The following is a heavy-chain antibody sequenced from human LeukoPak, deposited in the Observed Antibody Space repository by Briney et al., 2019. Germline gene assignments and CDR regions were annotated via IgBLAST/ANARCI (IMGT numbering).Heavy chain of an antibody. CDR3: ARRAGAYSHPYDY. CDR1: GFTVSSNS. D-gene: IGHD4/OR15-4a*01. CDR2: IYSDNT. Sequence: GGSLRLSCTVSGFTVSSNSMSWVRQAPGKGLEWVSFIYSDNTHYSDSVKGRFTISRDNSKSILYLQMNSLRAEDTAVYYCARRAGAYSHPYDYWGQGTLVTVSS. J-gene: IGHJ4*02. V-gene: IGHV3-53*01.